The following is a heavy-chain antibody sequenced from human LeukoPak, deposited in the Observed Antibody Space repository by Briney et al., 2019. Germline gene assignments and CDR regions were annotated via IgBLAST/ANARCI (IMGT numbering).Heavy chain of an antibody. Sequence: PSQTLSLTCTVSGGSISSGSYYWSWIRQPAGKGLEWIGRIYTSGSTNYNPSLKSRVTISVDTSKNQFSLKLSSVTAADTAVYYCSRGIFHYDFWSCYYSEEYFQHWGPGTLVTVSS. V-gene: IGHV4-61*02. CDR2: IYTSGST. CDR1: GGSISSGSYY. CDR3: SRGIFHYDFWSCYYSEEYFQH. J-gene: IGHJ1*01. D-gene: IGHD3-3*01.